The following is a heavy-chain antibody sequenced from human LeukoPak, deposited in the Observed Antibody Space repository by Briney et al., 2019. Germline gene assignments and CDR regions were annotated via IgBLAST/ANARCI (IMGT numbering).Heavy chain of an antibody. CDR3: ARDLWAAQDY. Sequence: GGSLRLSCAVSGFTFSSYWMSWVRQAPGKGLEWVANIKQDGSEKYYVDSVKGRFTISRDNAKNSLYLQMNSLRAEDTAVYYCARDLWAAQDYWGQGTLVTVSS. CDR1: GFTFSSYW. J-gene: IGHJ4*02. CDR2: IKQDGSEK. V-gene: IGHV3-7*01. D-gene: IGHD2/OR15-2a*01.